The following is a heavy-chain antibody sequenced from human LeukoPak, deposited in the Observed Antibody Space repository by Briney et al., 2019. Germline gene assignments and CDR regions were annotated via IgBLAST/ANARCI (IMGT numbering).Heavy chain of an antibody. D-gene: IGHD6-13*01. V-gene: IGHV1-2*02. CDR3: ASTRGSSWPHAFDI. CDR2: INPNSGGT. J-gene: IGHJ3*02. CDR1: GYTFTGYY. Sequence: GASVKVSXKASGYTFTGYYMHWVRQAPGQGLEWMGWINPNSGGTNYAQKFQGRVTMTRDTSISTAYMELSRLRSDDTAVYYCASTRGSSWPHAFDIWGQGTMVTVSS.